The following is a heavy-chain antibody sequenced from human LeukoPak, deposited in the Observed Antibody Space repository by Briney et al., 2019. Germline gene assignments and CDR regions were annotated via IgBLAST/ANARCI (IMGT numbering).Heavy chain of an antibody. J-gene: IGHJ6*02. V-gene: IGHV4-39*01. D-gene: IGHD2-21*02. Sequence: SETLTLTCTVSGGSISSNSYYWAWIRQPPGKGLEWTGTIYYSGSTFYNPSLKSRVTMSVDTSRNQFSLRLSSVTAADTAVYFCARHPQRSLGVTTSGPYYYAMDAWGQGTTVTVSS. CDR1: GGSISSNSYY. CDR2: IYYSGST. CDR3: ARHPQRSLGVTTSGPYYYAMDA.